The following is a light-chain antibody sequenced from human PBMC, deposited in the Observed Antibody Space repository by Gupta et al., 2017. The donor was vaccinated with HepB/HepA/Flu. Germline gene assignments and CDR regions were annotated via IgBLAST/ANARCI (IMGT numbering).Light chain of an antibody. CDR2: DVM. Sequence: HSALTQPRSVSGSPGQSVTISCTGTSSDVGGYHYVSWYQQHTGNAPKLMIYDVMKRPAGAPGRFSGSKAGNTASLTISGPQAEDAADYYCCSYAGSDILVFGGGTKLTVL. CDR1: SSDVGGYHY. CDR3: CSYAGSDILV. V-gene: IGLV2-11*01. J-gene: IGLJ2*01.